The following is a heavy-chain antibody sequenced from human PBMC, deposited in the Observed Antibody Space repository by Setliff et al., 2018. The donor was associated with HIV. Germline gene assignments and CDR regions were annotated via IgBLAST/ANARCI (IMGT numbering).Heavy chain of an antibody. D-gene: IGHD2-8*01. CDR2: IDSNGRP. CDR1: GAGISGYS. V-gene: IGHV4-4*09. J-gene: IGHJ3*01. CDR3: ARLCSNGACRPVGDHVFDV. Sequence: PSETLSLTCIVSGAGISGYSWSWIRQPPGKGLEWIGDIDSNGRPDYNTSLNSRLTVSADPSKNQISMKLSSVTAADTAIYYCARLCSNGACRPVGDHVFDVWGQGTMVTVSS.